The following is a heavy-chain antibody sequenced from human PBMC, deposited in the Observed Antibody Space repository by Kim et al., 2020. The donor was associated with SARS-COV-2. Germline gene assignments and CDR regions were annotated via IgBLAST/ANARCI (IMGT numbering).Heavy chain of an antibody. D-gene: IGHD3-9*01. CDR1: GGSISSYY. CDR3: ARSGSKRYYDILTGYPPPGGVDV. CDR2: IYYSGST. V-gene: IGHV4-59*13. J-gene: IGHJ6*02. Sequence: SETLSLTCTVSGGSISSYYWSWIRQPPGKGLEWIGYIYYSGSTNYNPSLKSRVTISVDTSKNQFSLKLSSVTAADTAVYYCARSGSKRYYDILTGYPPPGGVDVWGQGTTVTVSS.